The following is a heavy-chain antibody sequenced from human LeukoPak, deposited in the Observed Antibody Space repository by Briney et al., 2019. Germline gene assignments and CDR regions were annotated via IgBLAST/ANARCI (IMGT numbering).Heavy chain of an antibody. V-gene: IGHV4-39*07. Sequence: PSETLSLTCTVSGGSISSSSYYWGWIRQPPGKGLEWIGSIYYSGSTYYNPSLKSRVTISVDTSKNQFSLKLSSVTAADTAVYYCAKTTVAASMHNFDYWGQGTLVTVSS. J-gene: IGHJ4*02. CDR1: GGSISSSSYY. CDR3: AKTTVAASMHNFDY. CDR2: IYYSGST. D-gene: IGHD6-19*01.